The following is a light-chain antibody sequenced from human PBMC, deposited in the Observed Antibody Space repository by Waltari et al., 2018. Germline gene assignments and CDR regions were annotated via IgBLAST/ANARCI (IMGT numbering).Light chain of an antibody. CDR3: QQRFNWPPYT. J-gene: IGKJ2*01. CDR2: DAS. CDR1: QSVSNY. V-gene: IGKV3-11*01. Sequence: EIVLTQSPATLSLSPGASVHLSCRANQSVSNYLTWYQQKPGQAPRLLIYDASIRATGIPARFSGSGSGTDFTLTISSLEPEDFAVYYCQQRFNWPPYTFGQGTKLEIK.